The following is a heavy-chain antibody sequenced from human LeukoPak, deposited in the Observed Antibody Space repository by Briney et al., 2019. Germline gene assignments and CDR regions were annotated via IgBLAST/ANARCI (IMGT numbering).Heavy chain of an antibody. J-gene: IGHJ6*03. V-gene: IGHV1-24*01. CDR1: GYTLTELS. CDR2: FDPEDGET. Sequence: GASVKVSCKVSGYTLTELSMHWVRQAPGKGLEWMGGFDPEDGETIYAQKFQGRVTMTEDTSTDTAYMELSSLRSEDTAVYYCATVDPTTGTTGGYYYYYMDVWGKGTTVTVSS. CDR3: ATVDPTTGTTGGYYYYYMDV. D-gene: IGHD1-1*01.